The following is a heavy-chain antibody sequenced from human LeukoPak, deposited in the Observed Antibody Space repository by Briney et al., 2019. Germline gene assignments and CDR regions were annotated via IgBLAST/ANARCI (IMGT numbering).Heavy chain of an antibody. CDR3: ARPPIGTDYYYMDV. Sequence: PSETLSLTCTVSGGSISSYYWSWIRQPPGKGLEWIGYIYYSGSTNYNPSLKSRVTISVDTSKNQFSLKLSSVTAADTAVYYCARPPIGTDYYYMDVWGKGTTVTVSS. J-gene: IGHJ6*03. CDR2: IYYSGST. V-gene: IGHV4-59*01. CDR1: GGSISSYY.